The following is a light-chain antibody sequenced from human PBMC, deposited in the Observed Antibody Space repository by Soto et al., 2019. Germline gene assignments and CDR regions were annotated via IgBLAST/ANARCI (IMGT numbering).Light chain of an antibody. J-gene: IGLJ3*02. CDR1: ISNIGSNY. CDR3: AAWDDSLSGWV. Sequence: QSVLTQPPSSSGTPGQRVTISCSGSISNIGSNYVYWYQQLPVTAPKLLIYSNNQRPSGVPDRFSGSKSGTSASLAISGLRSEDEADYYCAAWDDSLSGWVFGGGTQLTVL. CDR2: SNN. V-gene: IGLV1-47*02.